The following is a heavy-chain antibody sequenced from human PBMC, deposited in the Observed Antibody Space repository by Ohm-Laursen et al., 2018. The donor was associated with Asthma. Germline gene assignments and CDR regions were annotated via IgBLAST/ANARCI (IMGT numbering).Heavy chain of an antibody. CDR2: ISYDGSAQ. CDR1: GFSFSSYG. J-gene: IGHJ4*02. D-gene: IGHD1-26*01. V-gene: IGHV3-30*03. CDR3: ARDSGSHYFDY. Sequence: SLRLSCTASGFSFSSYGMHWVRQAPGKGLEWVSLISYDGSAQYYADSVKGRFTLSRDNSKNTLYLQMNSLRAEDTAVYFCARDSGSHYFDYWGQGARVTVSS.